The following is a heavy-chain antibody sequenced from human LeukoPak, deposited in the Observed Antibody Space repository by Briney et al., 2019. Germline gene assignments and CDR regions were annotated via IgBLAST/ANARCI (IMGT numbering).Heavy chain of an antibody. CDR2: ISSSSSYI. J-gene: IGHJ4*02. Sequence: GGSLRLSCAASGFTFSSYSMNWVRQAPGKGLECVSSISSSSSYIYYADSVKGRFTISRDNAKNSLYLQMNSLRAEDTAVYYCARLMANYGDYVDYWGQGTLVTVSS. CDR3: ARLMANYGDYVDY. V-gene: IGHV3-21*01. CDR1: GFTFSSYS. D-gene: IGHD4-17*01.